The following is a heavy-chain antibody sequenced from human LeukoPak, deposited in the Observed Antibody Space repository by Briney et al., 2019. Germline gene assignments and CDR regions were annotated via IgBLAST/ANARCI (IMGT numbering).Heavy chain of an antibody. CDR1: GGSISSYY. D-gene: IGHD6-13*01. CDR2: IYYSGST. J-gene: IGHJ4*02. CDR3: ARHPQQLSHYYFDY. V-gene: IGHV4-59*08. Sequence: SETLPLTCTVSGGSISSYYWSWIRQPPGKGLEWIGYIYYSGSTNYNPSLKSRLTISVDTSKNQFSLNLSSVTAADTAVYYCARHPQQLSHYYFDYWGQGTLVTVSS.